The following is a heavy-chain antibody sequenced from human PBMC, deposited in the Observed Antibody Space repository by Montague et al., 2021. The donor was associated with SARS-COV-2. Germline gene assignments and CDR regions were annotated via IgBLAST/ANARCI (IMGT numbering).Heavy chain of an antibody. CDR3: ARDEADYSFAYYHEMDV. V-gene: IGHV4-4*07. J-gene: IGHJ6*02. CDR1: GASVRTYY. Sequence: SETLSLTCTVSGASVRTYYWSWIRQSAGKKLEWMGRLYTSGSTYYNPSFKSRVTMSLDTSKNLFSLNLSSMTAADTAVYYCARDEADYSFAYYHEMDVWGQGIAVTVSS. CDR2: LYTSGST. D-gene: IGHD5-12*01.